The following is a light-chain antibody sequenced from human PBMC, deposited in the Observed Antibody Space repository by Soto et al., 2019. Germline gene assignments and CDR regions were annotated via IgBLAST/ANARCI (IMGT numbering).Light chain of an antibody. V-gene: IGLV2-14*01. Sequence: QSALTQPASVSGSPGQSITISCTGTSSDVGGYNYVSWYQHHPGKAPKLMIYDVSSRPSGVSTRFSGSKSGNTASLIISGLQTEDEADYYCSSYTSSGTRVFGGGTQLTVL. CDR3: SSYTSSGTRV. CDR2: DVS. CDR1: SSDVGGYNY. J-gene: IGLJ2*01.